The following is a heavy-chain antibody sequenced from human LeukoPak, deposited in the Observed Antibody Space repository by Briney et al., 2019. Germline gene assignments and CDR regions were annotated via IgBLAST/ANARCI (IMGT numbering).Heavy chain of an antibody. CDR2: ISSSGSTI. CDR3: AREYGDYGMDV. D-gene: IGHD2-8*01. CDR1: GSTFSTYE. Sequence: GGSLRLSCASSGSTFSTYEMNWVRQAPGKGLEWVSYISSSGSTIYYADSVKGRFTISRDNAKNSLSLQMNSLRAEDTAVYYCAREYGDYGMDVWGQGTTVTVSS. V-gene: IGHV3-48*03. J-gene: IGHJ6*02.